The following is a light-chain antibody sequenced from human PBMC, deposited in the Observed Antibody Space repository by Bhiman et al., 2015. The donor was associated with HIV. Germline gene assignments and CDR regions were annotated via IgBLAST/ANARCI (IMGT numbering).Light chain of an antibody. V-gene: IGLV1-51*02. Sequence: QSVLTQPPSVSAAPGQKVTISCSGSSSNIGNNYVSWYQQLPGTAPKLLIYENNKRPSGIPDRFSGSKSGTSASLAITGLQAEDEADYYCQSYDSSLNGPMVFGGGTKLTVL. CDR3: QSYDSSLNGPMV. CDR1: SSNIGNNY. J-gene: IGLJ2*01. CDR2: ENN.